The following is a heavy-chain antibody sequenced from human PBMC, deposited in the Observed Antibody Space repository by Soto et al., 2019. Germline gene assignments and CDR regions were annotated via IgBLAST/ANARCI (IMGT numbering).Heavy chain of an antibody. CDR3: ARDKVPILYYSGMDV. Sequence: QVQLVESGGGVVQPGRSLRLSCAASGFTFSSYAMHWVRQAPGKGLEWVAVISYDGSNKYYADSVKGRFTISRDNSKNTLYLQMNSLRAEDTAVYSCARDKVPILYYSGMDVWGQGTTVTVSS. D-gene: IGHD3-10*01. CDR1: GFTFSSYA. J-gene: IGHJ6*02. V-gene: IGHV3-30-3*01. CDR2: ISYDGSNK.